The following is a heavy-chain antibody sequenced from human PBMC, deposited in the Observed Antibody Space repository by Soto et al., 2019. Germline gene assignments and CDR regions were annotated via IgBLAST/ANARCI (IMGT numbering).Heavy chain of an antibody. CDR3: AKDSHMVRGVIIGPDAFDI. V-gene: IGHV3-23*01. J-gene: IGHJ3*02. CDR2: ISGSGGST. CDR1: GFTFSSYA. D-gene: IGHD3-10*01. Sequence: PGGSLRLSCAASGFTFSSYAMSWVRQAPGKGLEWVSAISGSGGSTYYADSVKGRFTTSRDNSKNTLYLQMNSLRAEDTAVYYCAKDSHMVRGVIIGPDAFDIWGQGTMVTVSS.